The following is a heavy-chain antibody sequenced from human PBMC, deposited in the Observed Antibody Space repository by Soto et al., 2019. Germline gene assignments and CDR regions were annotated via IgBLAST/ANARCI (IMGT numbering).Heavy chain of an antibody. J-gene: IGHJ6*03. CDR2: IIPILGIA. V-gene: IGHV1-69*02. Sequence: ASVKVSCKASGGTFSSYTISWVRQAPGQGLEWMGRIIPILGIANYAQKFQGRVTITADKSTSTAYMELSSLRSEDTAVYYCARVYGNGDYAITKDYYYYMDVWGKGTTVTVSS. D-gene: IGHD4-17*01. CDR3: ARVYGNGDYAITKDYYYYMDV. CDR1: GGTFSSYT.